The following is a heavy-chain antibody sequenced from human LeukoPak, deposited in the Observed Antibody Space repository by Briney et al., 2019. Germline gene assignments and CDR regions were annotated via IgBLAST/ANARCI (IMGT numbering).Heavy chain of an antibody. D-gene: IGHD3-10*01. Sequence: ASVKVSCKASGGTFSSYAISWVRQAPGQGLEWMGGIIPIFGTANYAQKFQGRVTITADESTSTAYMELSSLRSEDTAVYYCASYRELDDYHAFDIWGQGTMVTVSS. J-gene: IGHJ3*02. V-gene: IGHV1-69*01. CDR1: GGTFSSYA. CDR3: ASYRELDDYHAFDI. CDR2: IIPIFGTA.